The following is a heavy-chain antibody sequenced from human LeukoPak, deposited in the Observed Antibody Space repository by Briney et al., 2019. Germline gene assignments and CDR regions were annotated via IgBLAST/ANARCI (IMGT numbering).Heavy chain of an antibody. CDR1: GFTVSSNY. Sequence: GGSLRLSCAASGFTVSSNYMSWVRQAPGKGLEWVSGINWNGGSTGYADSVKGRFTISRDNAKNSLYLQMNSLRAEDTAVYYCARDGETTMIVVADRGAFDIWGQGTMVTVSS. CDR3: ARDGETTMIVVADRGAFDI. J-gene: IGHJ3*02. CDR2: INWNGGST. D-gene: IGHD3-22*01. V-gene: IGHV3-20*04.